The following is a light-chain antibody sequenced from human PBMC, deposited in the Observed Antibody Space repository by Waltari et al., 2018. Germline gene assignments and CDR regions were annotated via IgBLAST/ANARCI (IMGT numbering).Light chain of an antibody. CDR1: SNNVGNQR. Sequence: QAGLTQPPSVSKGLRQTATLTCTGNSNNVGNQRALWLQQHQGHPPKLLSYRNNNRPSGISERFSASRSGNTATLTITGLQAEDEADYYCSAWDSNLTAWVFGGGTKLTVL. V-gene: IGLV10-54*04. J-gene: IGLJ3*02. CDR2: RNN. CDR3: SAWDSNLTAWV.